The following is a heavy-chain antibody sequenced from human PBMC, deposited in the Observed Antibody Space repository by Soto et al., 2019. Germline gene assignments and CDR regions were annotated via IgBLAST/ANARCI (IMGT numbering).Heavy chain of an antibody. V-gene: IGHV4-4*02. CDR2: IYHSGST. J-gene: IGHJ5*02. CDR1: GGSISSSNW. CDR3: ARMYSSGSGWFHP. Sequence: SETLSLTCAVSGGSISSSNWWSWVRQPPGKGLEWIGEIYHSGSTNYNPSLKSRVSISVDKSSNQFSMTLTSVTAADTALYYCARMYSSGSGWFHPWGQGTLVTVSS. D-gene: IGHD3-22*01.